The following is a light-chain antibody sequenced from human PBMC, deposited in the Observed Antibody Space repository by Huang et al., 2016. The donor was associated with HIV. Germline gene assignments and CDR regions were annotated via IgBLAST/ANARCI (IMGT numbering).Light chain of an antibody. CDR3: QQYGSSPRT. Sequence: IVLTQSPGTLSLSPGERPTLSCRASQSISSSHLAWYQPKPGQAPRLLIYGASNRAPGIPDRFSGSGSGTDFTLTVTRLEPEDFALYYCQQYGSSPRTFGQGTKVEIK. CDR2: GAS. V-gene: IGKV3-20*01. J-gene: IGKJ2*01. CDR1: QSISSSH.